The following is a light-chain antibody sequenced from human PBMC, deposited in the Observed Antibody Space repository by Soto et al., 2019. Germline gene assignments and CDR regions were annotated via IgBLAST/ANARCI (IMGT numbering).Light chain of an antibody. J-gene: IGKJ3*01. Sequence: EMVMTQSPATLSVSPGERVTLSCRASESVHRNLAWYQQKPGQGPRLLIYYASTRATGVPDRFTGSGSGTEFTLTISSLQSEDFGVYHCQHYSNWPPPFGPGTKVEIK. V-gene: IGKV3-15*01. CDR1: ESVHRN. CDR2: YAS. CDR3: QHYSNWPPP.